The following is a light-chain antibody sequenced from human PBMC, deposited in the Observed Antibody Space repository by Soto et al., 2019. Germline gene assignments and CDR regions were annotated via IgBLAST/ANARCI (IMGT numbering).Light chain of an antibody. CDR1: QSVTSNY. V-gene: IGKV3-20*01. CDR2: GAY. J-gene: IGKJ2*01. Sequence: EIVLTQSPGTLSLSPGERATLSCRASQSVTSNYLAWYQQKPGQAPRLLIYGAYNRATGIPDRFSGSGSGADFTLTISRLEPEDFAVYYCHQYGYGRDNFGQGTKVESK. CDR3: HQYGYGRDN.